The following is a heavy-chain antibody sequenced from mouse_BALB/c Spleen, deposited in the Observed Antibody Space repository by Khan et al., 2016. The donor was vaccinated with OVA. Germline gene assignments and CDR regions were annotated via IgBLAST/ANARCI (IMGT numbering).Heavy chain of an antibody. CDR3: KRHGFVAWFTY. Sequence: EVQLQQSGPELMKPGASVKISCKASGYSFTTYYIHWVMQSHGTSLEWIGYIDPFSGSTTYNQKFKGKATLTVDKSSSTAYIHLSNLTSEDSAVYYCKRHGFVAWFTYWGQGTLVTVSA. J-gene: IGHJ3*01. V-gene: IGHV1-34*01. D-gene: IGHD2-2*01. CDR1: GYSFTTYY. CDR2: IDPFSGST.